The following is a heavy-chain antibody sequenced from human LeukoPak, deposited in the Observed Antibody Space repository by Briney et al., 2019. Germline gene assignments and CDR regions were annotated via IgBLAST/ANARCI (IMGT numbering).Heavy chain of an antibody. CDR3: ARVVRYFDWLSPSGWFDP. CDR1: GGSFSGYY. CDR2: IKHSGST. J-gene: IGHJ5*02. V-gene: IGHV4-34*01. D-gene: IGHD3-9*01. Sequence: SETLSLTCAVYGGSFSGYYWSWIRQPPGKGLEWIGEIKHSGSTNYNPSLKSRVTISADTSTNQFSLKLRSVTAADTAVYYCARVVRYFDWLSPSGWFDPWGQGTLVTVSS.